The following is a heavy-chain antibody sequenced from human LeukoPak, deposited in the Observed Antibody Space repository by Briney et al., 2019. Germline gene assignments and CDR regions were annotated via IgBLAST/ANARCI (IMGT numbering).Heavy chain of an antibody. CDR2: IYYSGIT. D-gene: IGHD2-21*02. V-gene: IGHV4-39*01. Sequence: SETLSLTCTVSDGSITRSSYYWVWIRQTPGEGLDWIGSIYYSGITYYNPSLQGRVTMSVDTSKNQFSLKLNSVTVADTAVYYCARLRVTTGFDYWDQGIPVTVSS. J-gene: IGHJ4*02. CDR1: DGSITRSSYY. CDR3: ARLRVTTGFDY.